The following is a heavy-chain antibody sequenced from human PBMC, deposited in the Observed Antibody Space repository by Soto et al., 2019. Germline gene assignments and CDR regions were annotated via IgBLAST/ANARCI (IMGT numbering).Heavy chain of an antibody. CDR1: GDSIISSNYY. CDR2: ISYSGST. Sequence: SSETLSLTCTVSGDSIISSNYYWGWIRQPPGKGLEWIGTISYSGSTYYNPSLNGRVTISVDTSKNQFSLKLTSLTAADTAVYYCVRRYFYGSGKYGVDVWGQGTMVTVSS. D-gene: IGHD3-10*01. J-gene: IGHJ6*02. V-gene: IGHV4-39*01. CDR3: VRRYFYGSGKYGVDV.